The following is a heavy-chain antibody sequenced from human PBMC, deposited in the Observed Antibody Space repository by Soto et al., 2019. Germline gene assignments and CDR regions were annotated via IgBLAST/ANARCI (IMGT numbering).Heavy chain of an antibody. CDR2: IYYSGST. CDR3: AAGYSSSWYVDY. V-gene: IGHV4-39*01. CDR1: GGSISSSSYY. D-gene: IGHD6-13*01. Sequence: ETLSLTCPVSGGSISSSSYYWGWIRQPPGKGLEWIGSIYYSGSTYYNPSLKSRVTISVDTSKNQFSLKLSSVTAADTAVYYCAAGYSSSWYVDYWGQGTLVTVSS. J-gene: IGHJ4*02.